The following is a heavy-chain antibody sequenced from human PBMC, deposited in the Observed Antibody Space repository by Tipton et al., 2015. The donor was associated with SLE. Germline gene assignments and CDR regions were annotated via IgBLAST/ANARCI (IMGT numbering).Heavy chain of an antibody. CDR3: ARLLRDGYNVVFDY. CDR2: IHDSGST. CDR1: GGSISSGSYY. J-gene: IGHJ4*02. Sequence: TLSLTCIVSGGSISSGSYYWSWIRQHPGKGLEWIGYIHDSGSTFYNPSLKSRVTISGDTSKNQFSLKLSSVTAADTAVYYCARLLRDGYNVVFDYWGQGALVTVSS. D-gene: IGHD5-24*01. V-gene: IGHV4-31*03.